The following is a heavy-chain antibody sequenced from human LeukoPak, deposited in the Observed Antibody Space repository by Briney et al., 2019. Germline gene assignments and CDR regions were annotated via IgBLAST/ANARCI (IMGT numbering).Heavy chain of an antibody. CDR1: GGSFSSYP. D-gene: IGHD1-14*01. J-gene: IGHJ4*02. Sequence: SVTVSCKASGGSFSSYPISWVRQAPGQGLQWMGGVTPVFGTPNYAQEFQGRVTLTADDSTNTAYMELNSLRSDDTAVYYCARGSASNRPVDIWGQGTLVIVSS. V-gene: IGHV1-69*13. CDR3: ARGSASNRPVDI. CDR2: VTPVFGTP.